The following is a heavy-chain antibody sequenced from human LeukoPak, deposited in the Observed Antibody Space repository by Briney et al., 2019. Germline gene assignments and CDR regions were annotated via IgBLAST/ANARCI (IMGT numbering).Heavy chain of an antibody. V-gene: IGHV3-11*01. J-gene: IGHJ6*03. CDR1: GFTFSDYY. D-gene: IGHD6-13*01. Sequence: GGSLRLSCAVSGFTFSDYYMSWIRQAPGKGLEWVSYISSSGSTIYYADSVKGRFTISRDNAKNSLYLQMNSLRAEDTAVYYCARGYSSSWYVHYYYMDVWGKGTTVTVSS. CDR3: ARGYSSSWYVHYYYMDV. CDR2: ISSSGSTI.